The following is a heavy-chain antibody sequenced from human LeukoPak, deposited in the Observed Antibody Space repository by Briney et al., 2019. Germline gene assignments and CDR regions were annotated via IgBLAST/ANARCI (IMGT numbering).Heavy chain of an antibody. V-gene: IGHV4-59*11. CDR2: IFNRGST. D-gene: IGHD5-18*01. CDR1: GVTISSHY. Sequence: SETLSLTCSVSGVTISSHYWGWIRQAPGKGLKWIGYIFNRGSTNYRPSLRSRVTMSVDASKNQFSLKLSSVTAADTAVYYCARDTAIFEYWGQGTLVSVSS. J-gene: IGHJ4*02. CDR3: ARDTAIFEY.